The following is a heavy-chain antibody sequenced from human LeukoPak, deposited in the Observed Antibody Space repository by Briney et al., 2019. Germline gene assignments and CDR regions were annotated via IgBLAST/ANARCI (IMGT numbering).Heavy chain of an antibody. CDR2: IYPGDSDT. CDR3: ARHVATRAPFDY. V-gene: IGHV5-51*01. D-gene: IGHD6-6*01. CDR1: GYSFTSYW. Sequence: GESLKISCNCSGYSFTSYWIAWVRQMPGKGLEWMGIIYPGDSDTRYSPSFQGQVTISADKSISTAYLQWSSLKASDTAIYYCARHVATRAPFDYWGQGTLVTVSS. J-gene: IGHJ4*02.